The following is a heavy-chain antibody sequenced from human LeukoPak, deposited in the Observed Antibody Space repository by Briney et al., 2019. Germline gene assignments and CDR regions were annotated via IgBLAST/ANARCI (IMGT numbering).Heavy chain of an antibody. Sequence: PSETLSLTCTVSGGSISRHYWSWLRQPPGKGREWIGFIYYSGSTDYNPSLKSRVTKSVDTSRNQFSLKLSSVTAADTAVYYCARDMGGPDNYWGQGTLVTVSS. CDR3: ARDMGGPDNY. CDR1: GGSISRHY. V-gene: IGHV4-59*11. D-gene: IGHD3-16*01. J-gene: IGHJ4*02. CDR2: IYYSGST.